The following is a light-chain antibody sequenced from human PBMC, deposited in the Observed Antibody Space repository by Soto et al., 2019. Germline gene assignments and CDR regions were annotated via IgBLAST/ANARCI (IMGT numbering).Light chain of an antibody. V-gene: IGLV1-40*01. Sequence: QSVLTQPPSVSGAPGQRVTISCTGSSSNIGAGADVHWYQHLPGTAPKLLIYGNNNRPSGVPDRFSGSKSDTSASLAITGLQAEDDADYYCQSYDSSLSGNYVFGTGTKLTVL. J-gene: IGLJ1*01. CDR3: QSYDSSLSGNYV. CDR2: GNN. CDR1: SSNIGAGAD.